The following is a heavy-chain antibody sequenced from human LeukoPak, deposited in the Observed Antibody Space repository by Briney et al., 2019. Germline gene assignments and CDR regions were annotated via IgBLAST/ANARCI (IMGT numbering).Heavy chain of an antibody. J-gene: IGHJ4*02. CDR3: ARSLISGSYPFWLDY. D-gene: IGHD1-26*01. V-gene: IGHV1-2*04. CDR1: GYTFTGYY. CDR2: INPNSGGT. Sequence: GASVKVTCKASGYTFTGYYMHWVRQAPGQGLEWMGWINPNSGGTNYAQKFQGWVTMTRDTSISTAYMELSRLRSDDTAVYYCARSLISGSYPFWLDYWGQGTLVTVSS.